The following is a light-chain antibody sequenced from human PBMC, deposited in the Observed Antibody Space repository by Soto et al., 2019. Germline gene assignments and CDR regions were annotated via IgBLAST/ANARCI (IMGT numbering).Light chain of an antibody. CDR3: QSYDSSVSGWV. J-gene: IGLJ3*02. V-gene: IGLV1-40*01. Sequence: QSVLTQPPSVSGAPGQRVTISCTGSSPNIGAGYDVHWYQQLPGTAPKLLIFGNNDRPSGVPDRFSGSKSGTSASLAITGLQAEDEADYYCQSYDSSVSGWVFGGGTKLTVL. CDR1: SPNIGAGYD. CDR2: GNN.